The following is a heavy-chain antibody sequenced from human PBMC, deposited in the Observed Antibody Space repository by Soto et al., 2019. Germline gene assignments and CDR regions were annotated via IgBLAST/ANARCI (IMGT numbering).Heavy chain of an antibody. V-gene: IGHV3-15*01. CDR2: IKSKADGGTT. J-gene: IGHJ4*02. Sequence: EVQLVESGGDLVKPCGSLGLSCAASEFTFANAWISWVRQAPGKGLEWVGRIKSKADGGTTDYAAPVTGRFTISREESQNTLYLQMNSLKTEDTAVYYCTSLYYGHWGQGTLVTVSS. CDR3: TSLYYGH. CDR1: EFTFANAW. D-gene: IGHD4-17*01.